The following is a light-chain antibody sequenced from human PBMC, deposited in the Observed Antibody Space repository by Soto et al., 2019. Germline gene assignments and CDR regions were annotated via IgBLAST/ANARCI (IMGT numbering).Light chain of an antibody. CDR3: QQRRNWPLT. V-gene: IGKV3-11*01. J-gene: IGKJ4*01. Sequence: EIVLTQSPGTLSLSPGERATLSCRASQNVDSYLTWYQQKPGQAPRLLIYDVSKRATGIPVRFSGSGSGTDFTLTSSSLEPEDVAIYYCQQRRNWPLTFGGGTKVEIK. CDR2: DVS. CDR1: QNVDSY.